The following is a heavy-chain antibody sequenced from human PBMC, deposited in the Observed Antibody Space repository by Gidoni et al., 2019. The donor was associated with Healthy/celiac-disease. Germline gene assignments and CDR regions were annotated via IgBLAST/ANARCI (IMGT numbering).Heavy chain of an antibody. CDR3: ARCMTTVTTASHYYYGMDV. V-gene: IGHV1-69*01. CDR1: GGTFSSYA. J-gene: IGHJ6*02. D-gene: IGHD4-17*01. CDR2: IIPIVGTA. Sequence: QVQLVQSGAEVKKPGSSVKVSCKASGGTFSSYAIRWVRQAPGQGLEWMGGIIPIVGTAHYAQKFQGRVTITADESTSTAYMELSSLRSEDTAVYYCARCMTTVTTASHYYYGMDVWGQGTTVTVSS.